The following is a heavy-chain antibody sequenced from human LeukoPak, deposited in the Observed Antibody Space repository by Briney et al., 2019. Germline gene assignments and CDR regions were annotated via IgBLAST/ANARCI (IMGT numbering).Heavy chain of an antibody. CDR2: INPNSGGT. CDR3: ARGSYYDSSGYDFQH. D-gene: IGHD3-22*01. J-gene: IGHJ1*01. Sequence: AASVKVSCKASGYTFTGYYMHWVRRAPGQGLEWMGWINPNSGGTNYAQKFQGRVTMTRDTSISTAYMELSRLRSDDTAVYYCARGSYYDSSGYDFQHWGQGTLVTVSS. CDR1: GYTFTGYY. V-gene: IGHV1-2*02.